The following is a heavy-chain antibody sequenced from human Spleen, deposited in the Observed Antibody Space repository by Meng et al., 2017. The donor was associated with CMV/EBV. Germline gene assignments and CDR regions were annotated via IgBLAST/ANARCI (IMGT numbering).Heavy chain of an antibody. CDR3: AREPSRDYDSSGPPIRDFDY. V-gene: IGHV4-39*07. D-gene: IGHD3-22*01. Sequence: GSLRLSCTVSGGSISSSSYYWGWIRQPPGKGLEWIGSIYYSGSTYYNPSLKSRVTISVDTSKNQFSLKLSSVTAADTAVYYCAREPSRDYDSSGPPIRDFDYWGQGTLVTVSS. CDR2: IYYSGST. J-gene: IGHJ4*02. CDR1: GGSISSSSYY.